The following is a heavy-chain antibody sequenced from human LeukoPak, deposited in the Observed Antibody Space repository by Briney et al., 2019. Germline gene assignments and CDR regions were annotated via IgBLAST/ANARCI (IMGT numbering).Heavy chain of an antibody. CDR3: ARENYCTNGVCWAFDP. J-gene: IGHJ5*02. V-gene: IGHV4-39*07. CDR2: IYYTGCS. D-gene: IGHD2-8*01. Sequence: KTSETLSFNCTVSGGSICSSDYYRGWIRQPPGKGLEWIGNIYYTGCSSYNSSLKSRVTISVDTSKNQFSLQLSSVTAADTAVYDCARENYCTNGVCWAFDPWGQGTLVTVSS. CDR1: GGSICSSDYY.